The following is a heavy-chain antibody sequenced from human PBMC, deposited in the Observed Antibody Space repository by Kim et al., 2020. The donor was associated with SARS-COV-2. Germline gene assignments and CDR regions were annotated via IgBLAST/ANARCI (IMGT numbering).Heavy chain of an antibody. Sequence: SETLSLTCTVSGGSISSYYWSWIRQPPGKGLEWIGYIYYSGSTNYNPSLKSRVTISVDTSKNQFSLKLSSVTAADTAVYYCAISTYYDILTGYQGGMDVWGQGTTVTVSS. CDR2: IYYSGST. V-gene: IGHV4-59*08. CDR1: GGSISSYY. D-gene: IGHD3-9*01. CDR3: AISTYYDILTGYQGGMDV. J-gene: IGHJ6*02.